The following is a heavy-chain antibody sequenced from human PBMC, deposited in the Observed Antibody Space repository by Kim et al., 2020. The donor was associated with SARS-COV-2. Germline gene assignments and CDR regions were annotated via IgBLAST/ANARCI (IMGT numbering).Heavy chain of an antibody. CDR3: ARIVVVTGISVEIYPVMDY. J-gene: IGHJ4*02. V-gene: IGHV3-49*04. CDR1: GFTFGDYA. Sequence: GGSLRLSCTGSGFTFGDYAMSWVRQAPGKGLEWVGFIRSKPYGGTTEYAASVKGRFTISRDDSKSIAYLQMNSLKSEDTAVYYCARIVVVTGISVEIYPVMDYWGQGTLVTVSS. D-gene: IGHD2-21*02. CDR2: IRSKPYGGTT.